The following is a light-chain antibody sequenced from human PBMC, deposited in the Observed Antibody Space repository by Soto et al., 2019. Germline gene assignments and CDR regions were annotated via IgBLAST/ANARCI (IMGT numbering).Light chain of an antibody. CDR3: PSYAVNYTLD. V-gene: IGLV2-11*01. CDR2: DVN. Sequence: QSVLTQPRSVSGSPGQSVTISCTGTSTDVGTYNSVSWYKQHPGKAPKLMIYDVNKRPSGVHDRFSGSMSGNTASLTISGLQADDEADYHGPSYAVNYTLDFGGGTKVTVL. J-gene: IGLJ2*01. CDR1: STDVGTYNS.